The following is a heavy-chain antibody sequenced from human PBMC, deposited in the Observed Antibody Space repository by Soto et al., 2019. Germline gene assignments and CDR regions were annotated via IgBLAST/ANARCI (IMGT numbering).Heavy chain of an antibody. CDR3: ASDKITGLFYY. D-gene: IGHD1-1*01. V-gene: IGHV4-34*01. CDR1: AWSLRPDE. Sequence: ETRCPLYSVSAWSLRPDESPCIRQPPGTGLEWIGEINHSGSTNYNPSLKSQVTISVDTSKNQFSLKLTSVTAADTAVYYCASDKITGLFYYWGQGTLVTVS. CDR2: INHSGST. J-gene: IGHJ4*02.